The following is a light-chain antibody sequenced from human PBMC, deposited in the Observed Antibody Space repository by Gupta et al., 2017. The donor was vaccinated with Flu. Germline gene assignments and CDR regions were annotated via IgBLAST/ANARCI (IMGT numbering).Light chain of an antibody. CDR1: VFPNQY. CDR3: QSADSSGTYWV. CDR2: NDI. Sequence: ARITCTGDVFPNQYVYWYQQKAGRAPVLLIYNDIDRPSGIPLRFSGSISGTTGTLTISGVQPEDEADYYCQSADSSGTYWVFGGGTKLTV. J-gene: IGLJ3*02. V-gene: IGLV3-25*03.